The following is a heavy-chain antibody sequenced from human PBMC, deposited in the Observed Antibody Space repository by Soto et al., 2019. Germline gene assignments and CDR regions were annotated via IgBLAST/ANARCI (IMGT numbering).Heavy chain of an antibody. CDR3: ARERRTVVRKTVKGNALDL. D-gene: IGHD3-10*02. Sequence: QEHLVESGGGVVQPETSLRLSCIASGFTFRHSLMHWVRQAPGRGLQWVGTILHDSSIRNYADSLKGRFTISRDNSNNVVYLQISGLRTDDSAMYFCARERRTVVRKTVKGNALDLWGQGTMVIVSS. CDR1: GFTFRHSL. V-gene: IGHV3-30-3*01. CDR2: ILHDSSIR. J-gene: IGHJ3*01.